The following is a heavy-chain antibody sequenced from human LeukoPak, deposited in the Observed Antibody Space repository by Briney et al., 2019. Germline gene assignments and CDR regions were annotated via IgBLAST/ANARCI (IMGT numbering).Heavy chain of an antibody. Sequence: SETLSLTCAVYGGSFSGYYWSWIRQPPGKGLEWIGEINHSGSTNYNPFLKSRVTISVDTSKNQFSLKLSSVTAADTAVYYCARAHSSSWPNWFDPWGQGTLVTVSS. V-gene: IGHV4-34*01. CDR3: ARAHSSSWPNWFDP. CDR2: INHSGST. J-gene: IGHJ5*02. D-gene: IGHD6-13*01. CDR1: GGSFSGYY.